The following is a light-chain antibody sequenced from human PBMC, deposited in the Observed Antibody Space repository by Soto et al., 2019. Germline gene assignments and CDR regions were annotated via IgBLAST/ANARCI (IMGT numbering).Light chain of an antibody. V-gene: IGKV3-11*01. CDR3: HQYHLWPWT. CDR2: YAS. Sequence: EIFLTQSPATLSLSPGERATLSCRASQTVGRSLAWYQQKPGQAPRLLIYYASNRAAGTPARFSGSGSGTEFTLTISSLQSEDFAVYYCHQYHLWPWTFAQGTKVDI. CDR1: QTVGRS. J-gene: IGKJ1*01.